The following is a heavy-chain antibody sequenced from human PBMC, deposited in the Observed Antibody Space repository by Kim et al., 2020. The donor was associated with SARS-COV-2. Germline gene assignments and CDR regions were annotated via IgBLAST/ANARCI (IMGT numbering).Heavy chain of an antibody. CDR1: GGSFSGYY. V-gene: IGHV4-34*01. CDR2: TNHSGST. D-gene: IGHD6-13*01. J-gene: IGHJ1*01. Sequence: SETLSLTCAVYGGSFSGYYWSWIRQPPGKGLEWIGETNHSGSTNYNPSLKSRVTISVDTSKNQFSLKLSSVTAADTAVYYCARGPLVEQQLVQEYFQHWGQGTLVTVSS. CDR3: ARGPLVEQQLVQEYFQH.